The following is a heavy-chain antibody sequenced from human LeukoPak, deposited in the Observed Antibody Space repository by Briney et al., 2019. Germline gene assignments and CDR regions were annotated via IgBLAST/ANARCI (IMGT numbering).Heavy chain of an antibody. D-gene: IGHD3-9*01. CDR1: GFTFSSYA. CDR3: AKDVRYFDWLLFYYFDY. CDR2: ISGSGGST. V-gene: IGHV3-23*01. Sequence: QPGGSLRLSCAASGFTFSSYAMSWVRQAPGKGLEWVSAISGSGGSTYYADSVKGRFTISRDNSKNTLYLQMSSLRAEDTAVYYCAKDVRYFDWLLFYYFDYWGQGTLVTVSS. J-gene: IGHJ4*02.